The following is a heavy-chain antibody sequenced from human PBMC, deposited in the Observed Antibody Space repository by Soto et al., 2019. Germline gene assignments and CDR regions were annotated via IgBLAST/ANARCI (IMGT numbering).Heavy chain of an antibody. V-gene: IGHV3-48*02. J-gene: IGHJ4*02. Sequence: PGGYLRLSCVASRFNFGAYNINWVRQAPGKGLEWVAFISSSGGATYYADSVQGRFSISRDNAENSLYLEMSSLTDDDTAVYYCARMLISTPPVWGQGSPVTVSS. D-gene: IGHD2-15*01. CDR3: ARMLISTPPV. CDR2: ISSSGGAT. CDR1: RFNFGAYN.